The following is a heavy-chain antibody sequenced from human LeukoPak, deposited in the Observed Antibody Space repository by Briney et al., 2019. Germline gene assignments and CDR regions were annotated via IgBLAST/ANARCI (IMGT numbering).Heavy chain of an antibody. V-gene: IGHV3-23*01. CDR3: ARTRTGTTGYFDY. J-gene: IGHJ4*02. CDR1: GFTLSSYA. CDR2: ISGSGTST. Sequence: GGSLRPSCAASGFTLSSYALSWVRQAPGKGLEWVSGISGSGTSTYYADSVTGRFTISRDNSKNTLSLQMNSLRAEDTAVYYCARTRTGTTGYFDYWGQGTLVTVSS. D-gene: IGHD1-1*01.